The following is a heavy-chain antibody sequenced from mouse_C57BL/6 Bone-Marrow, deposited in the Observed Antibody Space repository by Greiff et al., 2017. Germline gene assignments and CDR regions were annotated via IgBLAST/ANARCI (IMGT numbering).Heavy chain of an antibody. J-gene: IGHJ3*01. CDR2: IYPGDGDT. D-gene: IGHD2-12*01. Sequence: VQLQQSGAELVKPGASVKISCKASGYAFSSYWLNWVKQRPGKGLEWIGQIYPGDGDTNYNGKFKGKATLTADKSSSTAYMQLSSLTSEDSAVDVCARERCYDCAWFAYWGQGTLVTVSA. V-gene: IGHV1-80*01. CDR3: ARERCYDCAWFAY. CDR1: GYAFSSYW.